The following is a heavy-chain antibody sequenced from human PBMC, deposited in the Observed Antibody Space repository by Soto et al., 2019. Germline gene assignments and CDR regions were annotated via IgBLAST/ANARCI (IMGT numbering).Heavy chain of an antibody. J-gene: IGHJ6*02. CDR1: GGSVSSGSYY. CDR3: ARVDYGMDV. Sequence: SETLSLTCTVSGGSVSSGSYYWSWIRQPPGKGLEWIGYIYYSGSTNYNPSLKSRVTLSVDTSKNQFSLKLSSVTAADTAVYYCARVDYGMDVWGQGTTVTVSS. V-gene: IGHV4-61*01. CDR2: IYYSGST.